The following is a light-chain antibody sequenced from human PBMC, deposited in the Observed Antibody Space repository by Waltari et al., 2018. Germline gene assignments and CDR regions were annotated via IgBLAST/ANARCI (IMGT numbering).Light chain of an antibody. Sequence: SYVLTQAPSVSVAPGETARITCGGNNIADKNVHWYQQKPGQAPVLVIFYDSDRPSRIPVRLSGSNSGNTALLTISRAEAGDEADYYCQVWDTSIDLSVFGTGTKVTVL. J-gene: IGLJ1*01. CDR3: QVWDTSIDLSV. CDR2: YDS. V-gene: IGLV3-21*04. CDR1: NIADKN.